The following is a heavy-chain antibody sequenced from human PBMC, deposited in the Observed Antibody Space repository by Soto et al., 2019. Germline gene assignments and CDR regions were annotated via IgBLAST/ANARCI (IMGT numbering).Heavy chain of an antibody. CDR2: IIPVFGTV. CDR3: ARDNPYTNSFGNWFDP. J-gene: IGHJ5*02. V-gene: IGHV1-69*01. CDR1: GGTFSNYA. Sequence: QVRLVQSGAEVKKPGSSVKVSCKASGGTFSNYAITWLRLAPGQGLEWLGGIIPVFGTVNYAQKFQGRVTITADESTSTAYMELNRLRSEDTDVDYCARDNPYTNSFGNWFDPWGQGTLVIVS. D-gene: IGHD6-13*01.